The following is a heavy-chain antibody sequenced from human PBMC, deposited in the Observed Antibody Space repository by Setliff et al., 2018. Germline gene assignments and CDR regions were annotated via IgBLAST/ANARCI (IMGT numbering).Heavy chain of an antibody. CDR2: INPNSGCT. D-gene: IGHD3-22*01. J-gene: IGHJ6*02. CDR1: GYTFTGYY. Sequence: ASVKVSCKASGYTFTGYYMRWVRQAPGQGLEWMGWINPNSGCTNYAQKFQGWVTRTRDTSISTAYMELSRLRSDDTAVYYCARVRQGYYDSSGAYYYYGMDVWGQGTTVTVSS. CDR3: ARVRQGYYDSSGAYYYYGMDV. V-gene: IGHV1-2*04.